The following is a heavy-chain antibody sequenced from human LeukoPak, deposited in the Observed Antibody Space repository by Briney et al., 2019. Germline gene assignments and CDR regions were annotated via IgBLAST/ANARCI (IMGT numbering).Heavy chain of an antibody. J-gene: IGHJ5*02. CDR3: ARDVNYDFWSGFHWFDP. V-gene: IGHV4-59*12. Sequence: PSETLSLTCTVSGGSISSYYWSWIRQPPGKGLEWIGYIYYSGSTNYNPSLKSRVTMSVDTSKNQFSLKLSSVTAADTAVYYCARDVNYDFWSGFHWFDPWGQGTLVTVSS. CDR1: GGSISSYY. CDR2: IYYSGST. D-gene: IGHD3-3*01.